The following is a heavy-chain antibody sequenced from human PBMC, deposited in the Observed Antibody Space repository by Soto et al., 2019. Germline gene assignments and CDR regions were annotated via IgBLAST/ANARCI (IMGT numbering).Heavy chain of an antibody. CDR2: ISPIFGTA. CDR1: GGTFSSYA. V-gene: IGHV1-69*01. J-gene: IGHJ4*02. Sequence: QVQLVQSGAAVKKPGSSVKFSCKASGGTFSSYAISWVRQAPGQGLEWIGGISPIFGTANYAQKFQGRVTITADESRSTAYMELSGLRSEDTAVYYCVRGVTIFGVVTFDYRGQGTLVTASS. CDR3: VRGVTIFGVVTFDY. D-gene: IGHD3-3*01.